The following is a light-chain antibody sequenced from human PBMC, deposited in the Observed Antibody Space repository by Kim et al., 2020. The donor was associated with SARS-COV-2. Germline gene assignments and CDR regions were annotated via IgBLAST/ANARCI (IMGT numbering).Light chain of an antibody. CDR1: SSDVGGYNY. J-gene: IGLJ1*01. V-gene: IGLV2-14*03. CDR2: DVS. CDR3: SSYTSSSTLEV. Sequence: SITSAYTGTSSDVGGYNYVSWYQQHPGKAPKLMIYDVSNRPSGVSNRFSGSKSGNTASLTISGLQAEDEADYYCSSYTSSSTLEVFGTGTKVTVL.